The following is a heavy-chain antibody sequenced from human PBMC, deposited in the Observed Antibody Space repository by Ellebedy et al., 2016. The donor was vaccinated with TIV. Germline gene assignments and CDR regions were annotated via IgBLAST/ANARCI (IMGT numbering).Heavy chain of an antibody. V-gene: IGHV1-3*01. CDR2: INVAAAKT. CDR3: ARDALGYCSGGSCSNSWFDP. J-gene: IGHJ5*02. D-gene: IGHD2-15*01. Sequence: AASVKVSCKASGYTFTQYAIHWLRQARGQSLEWMGWINVAAAKTKYSQKVQGRVTLTRDTSANTAYMHLSSLTSEDSAVYYCARDALGYCSGGSCSNSWFDPWGQGTLVTVSS. CDR1: GYTFTQYA.